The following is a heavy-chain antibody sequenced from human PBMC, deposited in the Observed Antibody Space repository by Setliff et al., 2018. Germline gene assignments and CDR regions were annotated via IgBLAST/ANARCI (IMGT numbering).Heavy chain of an antibody. J-gene: IGHJ6*03. D-gene: IGHD3-22*01. CDR2: ISPYSGES. Sequence: GASVKVSCKTSGFRFTSFGFSWVRQAPGQGLEWMGWISPYSGESNYAQKFQDRLTVTADTSTKTTYMELSSLRSEDTAVYYCARGPQKFYSDTSGYYYDALYYYYMDVWGKGTTVTVSS. V-gene: IGHV1-18*01. CDR1: GFRFTSFG. CDR3: ARGPQKFYSDTSGYYYDALYYYYMDV.